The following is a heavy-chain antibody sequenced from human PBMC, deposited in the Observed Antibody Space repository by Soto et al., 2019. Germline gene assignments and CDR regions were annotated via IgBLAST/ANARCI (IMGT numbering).Heavy chain of an antibody. V-gene: IGHV3-11*01. J-gene: IGHJ5*02. Sequence: QVQLVESGGGLVKPGGSLRLSCAASGFTFSDYYMSWIRQAPGKGLEWVSYISSSGSTIYYADSVKGRFTISRDNAKKSLYLKMNSLRAEDTAVYYCGIVLLYGESGPWFDPWGQGTPVTVSS. D-gene: IGHD4-17*01. CDR2: ISSSGSTI. CDR3: GIVLLYGESGPWFDP. CDR1: GFTFSDYY.